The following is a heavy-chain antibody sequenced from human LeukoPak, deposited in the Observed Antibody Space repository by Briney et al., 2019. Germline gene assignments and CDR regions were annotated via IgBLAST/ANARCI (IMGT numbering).Heavy chain of an antibody. CDR2: IDHSGST. D-gene: IGHD6-19*01. V-gene: IGHV4-34*01. CDR1: GGSFSGYY. J-gene: IGHJ4*02. Sequence: PSETLSLTCAVYGGSFSGYYWSWIRQPPVKGLEWIGEIDHSGSTNYNPSLKSRVTISVDTSKNQFSLKLSSVTAADTAVYYCARGASSGWYRPFDYWGQGTLVTVSS. CDR3: ARGASSGWYRPFDY.